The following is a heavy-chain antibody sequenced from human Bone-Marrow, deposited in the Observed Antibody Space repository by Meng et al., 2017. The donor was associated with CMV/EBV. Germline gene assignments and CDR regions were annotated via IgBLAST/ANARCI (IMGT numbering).Heavy chain of an antibody. J-gene: IGHJ6*02. V-gene: IGHV4-34*01. CDR2: INHRGST. D-gene: IGHD6-6*01. CDR1: GGSFSGYY. CDR3: ARGIGHSISFEKHYYYYYGMDV. Sequence: GSLRLSCAVYGGSFSGYYWSWIRQPPGKGLEWIGEINHRGSTNYNPSLKSRVTISVDTSKNQFSLKLSSVSAADTAVYYCARGIGHSISFEKHYYYYYGMDVWGQGTTVPVSS.